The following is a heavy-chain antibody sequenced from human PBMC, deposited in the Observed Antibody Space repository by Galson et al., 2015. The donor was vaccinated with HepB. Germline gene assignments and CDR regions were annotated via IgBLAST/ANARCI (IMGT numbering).Heavy chain of an antibody. J-gene: IGHJ4*02. V-gene: IGHV3-21*01. CDR3: ASRRRFKTGSGPEDY. Sequence: SLRLSCAASGFTFNTYSMIWVRQAPGQGLQWVSAISGSSAYIFYADSVKGRFTISRDNAKNSLYLQMNGLRAEDTAIYYCASRRRFKTGSGPEDYWGQGTLVTVSS. D-gene: IGHD2-8*02. CDR2: ISGSSAYI. CDR1: GFTFNTYS.